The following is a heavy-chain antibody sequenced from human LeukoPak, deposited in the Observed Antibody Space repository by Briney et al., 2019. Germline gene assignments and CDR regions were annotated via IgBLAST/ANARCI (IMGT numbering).Heavy chain of an antibody. D-gene: IGHD6-6*01. CDR3: ARLMAGDGSSSDLRY. CDR2: IYPGDSDT. J-gene: IGHJ4*02. CDR1: GYSFSTYW. V-gene: IGHV5-51*01. Sequence: PGESLKISCRGSGYSFSTYWIAWVRQMPGKGLEWMGIIYPGDSDTRYSPSLQGQVTISVDKSISTAYLQWSSLKASDTAMYYCARLMAGDGSSSDLRYWGQGTLVTVSS.